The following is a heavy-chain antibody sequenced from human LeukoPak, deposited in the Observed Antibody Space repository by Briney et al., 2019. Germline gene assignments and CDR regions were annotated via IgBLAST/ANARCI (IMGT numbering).Heavy chain of an antibody. CDR1: GFTFSDDY. CDR3: ARPPYSSSWDPGWYDP. D-gene: IGHD6-13*01. V-gene: IGHV3-11*06. CDR2: ISSSSDYT. J-gene: IGHJ5*02. Sequence: KPGGSLRLSCVASGFTFSDDYMSWIRQAPGKGLEWVSYISSSSDYTNYADSVRGRFTISRDNAKNSLYLQMNSLRAEDTAVYYCARPPYSSSWDPGWYDPWGQGTLITVSS.